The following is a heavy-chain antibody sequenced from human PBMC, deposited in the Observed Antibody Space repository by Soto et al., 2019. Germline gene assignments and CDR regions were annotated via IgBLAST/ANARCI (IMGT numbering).Heavy chain of an antibody. D-gene: IGHD6-19*01. CDR2: IYYSGST. Sequence: PSETRSLTCTVSGGSVSSGSYYWSWIRQPPGKGLEWIGYIYYSGSTNYNPSLKSRVTISVDTSKNQFSLKLSSVTAADTAVYYCARDFRLVRSDWFDPWGQGTLVTVSS. V-gene: IGHV4-61*01. CDR3: ARDFRLVRSDWFDP. J-gene: IGHJ5*02. CDR1: GGSVSSGSYY.